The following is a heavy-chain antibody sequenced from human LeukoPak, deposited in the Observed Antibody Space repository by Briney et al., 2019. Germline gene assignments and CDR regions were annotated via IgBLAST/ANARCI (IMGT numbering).Heavy chain of an antibody. CDR1: GFTFSSYA. V-gene: IGHV3-23*01. J-gene: IGHJ6*04. Sequence: GGSLTLSCAASGFTFSSYAMSWVRQAPGKGLEWVSGISGSAGSTYYGDSVKGRFNISRDKSKNTLYLQMNSLTAEDTAVYYCATTLLRTSTSTDVWGNGTTVTVSS. CDR2: ISGSAGST. CDR3: ATTLLRTSTSTDV. D-gene: IGHD1-1*01.